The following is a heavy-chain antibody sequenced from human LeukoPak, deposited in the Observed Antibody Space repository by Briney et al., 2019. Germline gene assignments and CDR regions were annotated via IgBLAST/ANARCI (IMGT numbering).Heavy chain of an antibody. J-gene: IGHJ3*02. V-gene: IGHV3-7*01. CDR3: ARDRRVGGWGGAFDM. CDR2: INQDGSEK. D-gene: IGHD2-21*01. CDR1: GFTFDDYG. Sequence: GGSLRLSCAASGFTFDDYGMSWVRQAPGKGLEWVANINQDGSEKYYVDSVKGRFTISRDNAKNSLYLQMNSLRAEDTAVYYCARDRRVGGWGGAFDMWGHGTQVTVSS.